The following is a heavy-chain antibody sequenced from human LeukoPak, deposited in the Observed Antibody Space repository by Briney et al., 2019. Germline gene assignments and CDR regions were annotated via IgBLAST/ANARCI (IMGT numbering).Heavy chain of an antibody. CDR1: GDSISNYY. V-gene: IGHV4-59*08. J-gene: IGHJ4*02. CDR2: IYNSGST. Sequence: SETLSLTCTVSGDSISNYYWGWIRQPPGKGLEWIGNIYNSGSTNYNPSLKSRVTISVDTSKNQFSLKLSSVTATDTAVYYCARHDAGYYFYWGQGTLVTVSS. D-gene: IGHD3-22*01. CDR3: ARHDAGYYFY.